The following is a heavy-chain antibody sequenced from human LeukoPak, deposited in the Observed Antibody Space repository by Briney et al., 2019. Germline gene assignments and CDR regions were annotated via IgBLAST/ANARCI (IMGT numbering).Heavy chain of an antibody. V-gene: IGHV4-59*01. Sequence: SETLSLTCTASGGSISSYYWSWIRQPPGKGLEWIGYIYYSGSTNYNPSLKSRVTISVDTSKNQFSLKLSSVTAADTAVYYCARDPRGYSGYDGIDYWGQGTLVTVSS. CDR3: ARDPRGYSGYDGIDY. CDR2: IYYSGST. J-gene: IGHJ4*02. D-gene: IGHD5-12*01. CDR1: GGSISSYY.